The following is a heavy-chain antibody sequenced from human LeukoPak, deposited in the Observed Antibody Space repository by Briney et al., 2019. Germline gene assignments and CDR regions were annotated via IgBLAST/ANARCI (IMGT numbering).Heavy chain of an antibody. J-gene: IGHJ5*02. Sequence: ASVKVSCKASGGTFSSYAISWERQAPGQGLEWMGGIIPIFGTANYAQKFQGRVTITTDESTSTAYMELSSLRSEDTAVYYCARVLTIFGVSNWFDPWGQGTLVTVSS. CDR3: ARVLTIFGVSNWFDP. D-gene: IGHD3-3*01. V-gene: IGHV1-69*05. CDR1: GGTFSSYA. CDR2: IIPIFGTA.